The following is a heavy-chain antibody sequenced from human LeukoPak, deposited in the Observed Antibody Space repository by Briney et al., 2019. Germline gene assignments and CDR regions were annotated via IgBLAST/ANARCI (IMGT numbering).Heavy chain of an antibody. CDR1: GYTFTGYY. J-gene: IGHJ3*02. CDR2: INPNSGGT. Sequence: ASAKVSCKASGYTFTGYYMHWVRQAPGQGLEWMGWINPNSGGTNYAQKFQGRVTMTRDTSISTAYMELSRLRSDDTAVYYCARDVGNSGAFDIWGQGTMVTVSS. D-gene: IGHD4-23*01. V-gene: IGHV1-2*02. CDR3: ARDVGNSGAFDI.